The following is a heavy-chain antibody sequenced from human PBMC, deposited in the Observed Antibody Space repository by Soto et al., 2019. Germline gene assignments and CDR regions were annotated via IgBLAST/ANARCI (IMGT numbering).Heavy chain of an antibody. J-gene: IGHJ6*02. D-gene: IGHD2-2*01. CDR3: ARAWDIVVVPAAIGNYYYYYGMDV. V-gene: IGHV3-21*01. CDR2: ISSSSSYI. Sequence: GGSLRLSCAASGFTFSSYSMNWVRQAPGKGLEWVSSISSSSSYIYYADSVKGRFTISRDNAKNSLYLQMNSLRAEDTAVYYCARAWDIVVVPAAIGNYYYYYGMDVWGQGTTVTVSS. CDR1: GFTFSSYS.